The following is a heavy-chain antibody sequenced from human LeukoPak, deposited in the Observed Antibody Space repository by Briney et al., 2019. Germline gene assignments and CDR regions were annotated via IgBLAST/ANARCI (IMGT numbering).Heavy chain of an antibody. J-gene: IGHJ3*02. V-gene: IGHV3-74*01. CDR1: GFTFSSYE. Sequence: GGSLRLSCAASGFTFSSYEMNWVRQAPGKGLVWVSRINSDGSSTSYADSVKGRFTISRDNAKNTLYLQMNSLRAEDTAVYYCAREGPHGDAFDIWGQGTMVTVSS. CDR3: AREGPHGDAFDI. CDR2: INSDGSST.